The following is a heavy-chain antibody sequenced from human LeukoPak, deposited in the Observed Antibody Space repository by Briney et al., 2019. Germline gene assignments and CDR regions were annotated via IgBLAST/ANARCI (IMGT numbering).Heavy chain of an antibody. Sequence: PSETLSLTCTASDDSISRDFWTWIRQPPGKGLEWIGYIYYSGSTNYNPSLKSRVTISVDTSKNQFSLKLSSVTAADTAVYYCARDTVTGTTPGTFDYWGQGTLVTVSS. CDR2: IYYSGST. J-gene: IGHJ4*02. V-gene: IGHV4-59*01. CDR3: ARDTVTGTTPGTFDY. CDR1: DDSISRDF. D-gene: IGHD1-20*01.